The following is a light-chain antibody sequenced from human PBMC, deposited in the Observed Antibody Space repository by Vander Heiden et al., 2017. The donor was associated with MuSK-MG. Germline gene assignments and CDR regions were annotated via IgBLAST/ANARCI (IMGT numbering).Light chain of an antibody. V-gene: IGKV1-39*01. Sequence: DIQMTQSPSSLSASAGDRVTITCRASQSISNYLNWYQQKPGKAPKHLIYSASNLQSGVPSRFSGSGSGTDFTLTISSLQPEDFATYYCQQSYKTRFTFGPGTKVDIK. CDR1: QSISNY. CDR2: SAS. CDR3: QQSYKTRFT. J-gene: IGKJ3*01.